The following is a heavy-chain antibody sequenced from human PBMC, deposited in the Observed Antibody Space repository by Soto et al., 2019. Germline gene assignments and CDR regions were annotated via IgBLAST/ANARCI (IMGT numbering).Heavy chain of an antibody. J-gene: IGHJ4*02. CDR1: GFTFSSYG. D-gene: IGHD5-12*01. V-gene: IGHV3-30*18. CDR3: AKDLNSGYERRQFDY. CDR2: ISYDGSNK. Sequence: QVQLVESGGGVVQPGRSLRLSCAASGFTFSSYGMHLVRQAPGKGLERVAVISYDGSNKYYADSVKGRFTISRDNSKNTLYLQMNSLRAEDTAVYYCAKDLNSGYERRQFDYCGQGTLVTVSS.